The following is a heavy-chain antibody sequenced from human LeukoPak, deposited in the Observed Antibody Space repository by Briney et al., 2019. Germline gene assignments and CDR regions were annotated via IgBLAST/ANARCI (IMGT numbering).Heavy chain of an antibody. CDR2: INPNSGGT. CDR1: GYTFTGYY. D-gene: IGHD3-22*01. J-gene: IGHJ6*03. V-gene: IGHV1-2*02. Sequence: ASVKVSCKASGYTFTGYYMHWVRQAPGQGLEWMGWINPNSGGTNYAQKFQGRVTMTRDTSISTAYMELSSLRSEDTAVYYCARGDSSGYYLYYYYYMDVWGKGTTVTISS. CDR3: ARGDSSGYYLYYYYYMDV.